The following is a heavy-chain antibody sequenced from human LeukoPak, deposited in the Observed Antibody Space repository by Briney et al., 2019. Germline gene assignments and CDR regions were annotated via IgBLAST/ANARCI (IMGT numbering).Heavy chain of an antibody. CDR2: SHHGGNT. J-gene: IGHJ3*02. D-gene: IGHD3-22*01. CDR1: GYSINTNPY. CDR3: ARWLGKGFDM. V-gene: IGHV4-38-2*01. Sequence: SETLSLTCSVSGYSINTNPYWAWIRQPPGKGLEWIGSSHHGGNTYYHPSLKSRVTISIDTSENQFPLELYSVTAADTAVYYCARWLGKGFDMWGQGTVVTVSS.